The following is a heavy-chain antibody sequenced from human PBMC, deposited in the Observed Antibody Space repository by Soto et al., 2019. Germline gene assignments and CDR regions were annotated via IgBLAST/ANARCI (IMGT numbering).Heavy chain of an antibody. J-gene: IGHJ5*02. D-gene: IGHD3-9*01. Sequence: PSETLSLTCTVSGGSISSTTYYWGWMRQPPGKGLEWIASFFIGGNTYYNPSLKSRVTISVDTSKNQFSLNLSSVTAADTAVYYCARLLRYFDFDPWGQGTLVTVSS. CDR2: FFIGGNT. CDR3: ARLLRYFDFDP. CDR1: GGSISSTTYY. V-gene: IGHV4-39*07.